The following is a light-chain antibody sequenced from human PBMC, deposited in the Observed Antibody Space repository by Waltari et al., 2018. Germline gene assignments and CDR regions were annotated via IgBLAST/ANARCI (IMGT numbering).Light chain of an antibody. V-gene: IGKV3-20*01. CDR3: QHYVRLPVT. J-gene: IGKJ1*01. CDR1: QSVGRT. CDR2: GAS. Sequence: EIVLTQSPGTVSLSPGERAILPCRASQSVGRTLAWYQQKPGQAPRLLIYGASNRATGIPDRFSGSGSGTDFSLTISRLEPEDFSVYYCQHYVRLPVTFGQGTRVEI.